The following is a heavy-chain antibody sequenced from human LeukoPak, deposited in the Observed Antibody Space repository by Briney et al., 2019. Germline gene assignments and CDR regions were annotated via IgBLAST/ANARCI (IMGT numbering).Heavy chain of an antibody. CDR2: INWNGGST. Sequence: PGGSLRLSCAASGFTFDDYGMSWVRQAPGKWLEWVSGINWNGGSTGYADSVKGRFTISRDNAKNSLYLQMNSLRAEDTALYYCARDRTGYSSSWYDCWGQGTLVTVSS. J-gene: IGHJ5*01. D-gene: IGHD6-13*01. CDR1: GFTFDDYG. CDR3: ARDRTGYSSSWYDC. V-gene: IGHV3-20*04.